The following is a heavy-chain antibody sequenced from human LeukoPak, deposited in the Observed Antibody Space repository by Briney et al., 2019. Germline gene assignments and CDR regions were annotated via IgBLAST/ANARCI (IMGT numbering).Heavy chain of an antibody. D-gene: IGHD6-13*01. J-gene: IGHJ4*02. CDR3: AKGYSSSPGMFDY. Sequence: SQTLYLTCTVSGGSISSGGYYWSWIRQPPGKGLEWIGYIFHTGNTYYNPSLKSRVTISVDTSKNQFSLKLSSVTAADTAVYYCAKGYSSSPGMFDYWGQGTLVTVSS. CDR1: GGSISSGGYY. CDR2: IFHTGNT. V-gene: IGHV4-30-2*01.